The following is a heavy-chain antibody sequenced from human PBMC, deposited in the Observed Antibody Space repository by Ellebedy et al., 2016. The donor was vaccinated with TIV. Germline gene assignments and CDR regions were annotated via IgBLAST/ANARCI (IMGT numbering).Heavy chain of an antibody. V-gene: IGHV3-30*18. CDR2: ISYDGSNK. CDR3: AKDRGARQYYYSGMDV. CDR1: GFTFSSSG. J-gene: IGHJ6*02. Sequence: GESLKISCAASGFTFSSSGMHWVRQAPGTELAWVAVISYDGSNKYYADYVKGRFTISRDNSKTTLYLQLNSLSAEDTAVYYCAKDRGARQYYYSGMDVWGQGTTGTVSS. D-gene: IGHD3-10*01.